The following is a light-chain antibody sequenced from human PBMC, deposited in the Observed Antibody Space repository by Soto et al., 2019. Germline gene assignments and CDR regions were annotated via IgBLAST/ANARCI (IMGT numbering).Light chain of an antibody. CDR3: TSYAGSNIWV. CDR2: EVS. V-gene: IGLV2-8*01. CDR1: SSDVGAYKY. Sequence: QSALTQPPSASGSPGQSVTISCTGTSSDVGAYKYVSWYQQYPGKAPKLMIYEVSWRPSGVPDRFSGSKSGNTASLTVSGLQAEDEADYYCTSYAGSNIWVFGGGTKLTVL. J-gene: IGLJ3*02.